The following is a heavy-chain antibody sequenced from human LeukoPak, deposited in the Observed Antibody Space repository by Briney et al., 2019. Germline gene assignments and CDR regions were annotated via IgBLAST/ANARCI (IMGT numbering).Heavy chain of an antibody. V-gene: IGHV4-34*01. CDR3: ARSDPPWGDYGGISGQAFDI. CDR1: IGPFNGYF. J-gene: IGHJ3*02. Sequence: SDTLSLTCAVYIGPFNGYFWSWVRQPPGRGLEWLGEINHSERTNYNPSLKSRVTISVDTSKNQFSLNLTSVTAADTGVYCARSDPPWGDYGGISGQAFDIWGQGTEVTVFS. D-gene: IGHD4-23*01. CDR2: INHSERT.